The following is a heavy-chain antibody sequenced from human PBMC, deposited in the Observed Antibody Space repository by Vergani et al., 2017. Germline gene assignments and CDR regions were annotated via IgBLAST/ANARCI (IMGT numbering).Heavy chain of an antibody. V-gene: IGHV3-7*01. Sequence: EVQLVESGGGLVQPGRSLRLSCAASGFTFSSYWMSWVRQAPGKGLEWVANIKQDGSEKYYVDSVKGRFTISRDNAKNSLYLQMNSLRAEDTAVYYCARDRSTSVGVVRAFDIWGQGTMVTVSS. CDR3: ARDRSTSVGVVRAFDI. D-gene: IGHD3-3*01. J-gene: IGHJ3*02. CDR1: GFTFSSYW. CDR2: IKQDGSEK.